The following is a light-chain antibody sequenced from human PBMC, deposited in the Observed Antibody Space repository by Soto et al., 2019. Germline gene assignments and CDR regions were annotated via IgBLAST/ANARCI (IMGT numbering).Light chain of an antibody. CDR3: TSYTSTNNWV. CDR1: SSDVGGYNY. Sequence: QSALTQPASVSGSPGQSITISCTGTSSDVGGYNYVSWYQQHPGKAPKLMIYEVNNRPSGVSNRFSGSKSGNTASLTISGLRAEDEADYYCTSYTSTNNWVFGGGTKLTVL. V-gene: IGLV2-14*01. J-gene: IGLJ3*02. CDR2: EVN.